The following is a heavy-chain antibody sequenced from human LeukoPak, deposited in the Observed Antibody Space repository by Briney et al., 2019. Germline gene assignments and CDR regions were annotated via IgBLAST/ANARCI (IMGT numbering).Heavy chain of an antibody. D-gene: IGHD2-2*02. V-gene: IGHV1-8*03. CDR1: GYTFTSYD. J-gene: IGHJ6*04. CDR2: MNPNSGNT. Sequence: GASVTVSCKASGYTFTSYDINWVRQATGQGLEWMGWMNPNSGNTGYAQKFQGRVTITRNTSISTAYMELSSLRSEDTAVYYCARGGGYCSSTSCYRMDVWGKGTTVTVSS. CDR3: ARGGGYCSSTSCYRMDV.